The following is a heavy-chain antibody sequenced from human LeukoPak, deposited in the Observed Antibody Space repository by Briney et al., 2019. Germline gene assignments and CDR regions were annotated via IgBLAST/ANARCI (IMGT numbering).Heavy chain of an antibody. D-gene: IGHD1-26*01. J-gene: IGHJ4*02. CDR2: ISSSGTTI. Sequence: GGSLRLPCAASGFTFRTSGMNWVRQAPGKGLEWVSYISSSGTTISYAQSVKGRFTITRDNAQNSLTLHMNTLRADDTAVYYCAKDGGTHFDHWGQGTLVTVSS. CDR1: GFTFRTSG. CDR3: AKDGGTHFDH. V-gene: IGHV3-48*01.